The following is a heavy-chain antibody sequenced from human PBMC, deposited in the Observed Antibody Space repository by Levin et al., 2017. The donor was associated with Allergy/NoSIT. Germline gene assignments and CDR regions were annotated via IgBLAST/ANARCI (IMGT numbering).Heavy chain of an antibody. CDR3: ARGRKEGNTGYDFVY. J-gene: IGHJ4*02. CDR1: GGSVSSGPYY. D-gene: IGHD3-16*01. CDR2: ISYSAGS. Sequence: PSETLSLTCTVSGGSVSSGPYYWSWIRQPPGEGLEWIGYISYSAGSNYHPSVKSRVTISLDTSKNHFSLKLTSMTAADTAVYYCARGRKEGNTGYDFVYWGQGTLVTVSS. V-gene: IGHV4-61*03.